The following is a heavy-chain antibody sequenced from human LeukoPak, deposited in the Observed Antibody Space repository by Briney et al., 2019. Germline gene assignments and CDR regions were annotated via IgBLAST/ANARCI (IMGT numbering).Heavy chain of an antibody. CDR1: GGTFSSYA. D-gene: IGHD6-13*01. CDR3: ARGGMGWIAAAVNYFDY. CDR2: IIPIFGTA. V-gene: IGHV1-69*13. J-gene: IGHJ4*02. Sequence: SVKVSCKASGGTFSSYAISWVRQAPGQGLEWMGGIIPIFGTANYAQKFQGRVTITADESTSTAYMELSSLRSEDTAVYYCARGGMGWIAAAVNYFDYWGQGTLVTVSS.